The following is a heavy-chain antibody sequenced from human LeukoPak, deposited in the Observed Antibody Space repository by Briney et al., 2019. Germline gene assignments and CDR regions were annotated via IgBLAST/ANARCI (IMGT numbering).Heavy chain of an antibody. CDR1: GFTFSSYA. J-gene: IGHJ4*02. V-gene: IGHV3-30-3*01. Sequence: GSLRLSCAASGFTFSSYAMHWVRQAPGKGLGWVAVISYDGSNKYYADSVKGRFTISRDNSKNTLYLQMNSLRAEDTAVYYCARTHFRFSLEPYYFDYWGQGTLVTVSS. CDR3: ARTHFRFSLEPYYFDY. D-gene: IGHD1-14*01. CDR2: ISYDGSNK.